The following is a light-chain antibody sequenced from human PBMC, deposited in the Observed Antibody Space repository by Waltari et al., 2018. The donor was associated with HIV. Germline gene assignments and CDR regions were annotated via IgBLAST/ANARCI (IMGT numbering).Light chain of an antibody. V-gene: IGKV1-16*02. CDR3: QQYKSYPLT. CDR2: AAS. J-gene: IGKJ5*01. CDR1: QDIVNY. Sequence: DIQMTQSPSSLSASVGDRVTITCRASQDIVNYLVWFQQKPGEAPKSLIYAASSLQRGVPSKFRGSGSGTDFPLTIDTLHSEDSATYYCQQYKSYPLTFGQGTRLEIK.